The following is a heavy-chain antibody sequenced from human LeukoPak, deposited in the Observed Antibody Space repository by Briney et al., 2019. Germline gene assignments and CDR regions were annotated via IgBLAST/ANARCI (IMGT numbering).Heavy chain of an antibody. V-gene: IGHV1-46*01. CDR1: GYTFTSYY. CDR3: AREKRAAMVTGPFDY. CDR2: INPSGGST. Sequence: ASVKVSCKASGYTFTSYYMHWVRQAPGQGLEWMGIINPSGGSTSYAQKFQGRVTMTRDTSTSTVYMELSSLRSEDTAVYYCAREKRAAMVTGPFDYWGLGTLVTVSS. D-gene: IGHD5-18*01. J-gene: IGHJ4*02.